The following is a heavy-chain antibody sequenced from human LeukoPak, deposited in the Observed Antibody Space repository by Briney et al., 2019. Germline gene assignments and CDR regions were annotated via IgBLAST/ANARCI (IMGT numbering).Heavy chain of an antibody. CDR3: ALSSGKDAFDI. CDR1: GYTFSGYY. Sequence: ASVKVSCKASGYTFSGYYIHWVRQAPGQGLEWMGIINPSGGSTSYAQKFQGRVTMTRDMSTSTVYMKLSSLRSEDTAVYYCALSSGKDAFDIWGQGTMVTVSS. D-gene: IGHD3-22*01. CDR2: INPSGGST. V-gene: IGHV1-46*01. J-gene: IGHJ3*02.